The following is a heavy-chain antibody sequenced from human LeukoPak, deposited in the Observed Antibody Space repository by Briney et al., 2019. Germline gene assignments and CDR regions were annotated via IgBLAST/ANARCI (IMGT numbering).Heavy chain of an antibody. D-gene: IGHD2-21*02. CDR1: GFTFSSYG. J-gene: IGHJ4*02. CDR2: ISSSGGST. V-gene: IGHV3-64D*06. CDR3: VKRPYCGGDCYYFDY. Sequence: GGSLRLSCAASGFTFSSYGMHWVRQAPGKGLEYVSTISSSGGSTYYADSVKGRFTISRDNSKNTLYLQMGSLRAEDTAVYYCVKRPYCGGDCYYFDYWGQGTLVTVSS.